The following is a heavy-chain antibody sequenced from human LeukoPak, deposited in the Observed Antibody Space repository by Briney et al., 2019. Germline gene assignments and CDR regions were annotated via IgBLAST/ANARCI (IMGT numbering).Heavy chain of an antibody. Sequence: SETLSLTCTVSGYSISSGYYWGWIRQPPGKGLEWIGSIYHSGSTYYNPSLKSRVTISVDTSKNQFSLKLSSVTAADTAVYYCARVPIVVLGGGAFDIWGQGTMVTVSS. CDR1: GYSISSGYY. J-gene: IGHJ3*02. CDR2: IYHSGST. V-gene: IGHV4-38-2*02. D-gene: IGHD3-22*01. CDR3: ARVPIVVLGGGAFDI.